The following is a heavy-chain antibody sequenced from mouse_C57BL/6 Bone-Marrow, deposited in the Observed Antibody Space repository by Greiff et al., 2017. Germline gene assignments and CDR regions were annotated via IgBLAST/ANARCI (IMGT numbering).Heavy chain of an antibody. CDR3: ASPYCYYAMDY. CDR2: ISSGSSTI. D-gene: IGHD6-5*01. V-gene: IGHV5-17*01. J-gene: IGHJ4*01. Sequence: EVQVVESGGGLVKPGGSLKLSCAASGFTFSDYGMHWVRQAPEKGLEWVAYISSGSSTIYYADTVKGRFTISRDNAKNTLFLQMTSLRSEDTAMYYCASPYCYYAMDYWGQGTSVTVSS. CDR1: GFTFSDYG.